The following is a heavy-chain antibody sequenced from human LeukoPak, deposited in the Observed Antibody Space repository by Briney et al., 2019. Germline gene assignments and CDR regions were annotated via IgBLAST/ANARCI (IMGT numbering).Heavy chain of an antibody. CDR3: SKADGALRYFDWSS. D-gene: IGHD3-9*01. Sequence: PGGSLRLSCAASGFTFSSYSMNWVRQAPGKGLEWVSSISSSSSYIYYADSVKGRFTISRDNSKNTLYLQMNSLRAEDTAVYYCSKADGALRYFDWSSWGQGTMVTVSS. CDR2: ISSSSSYI. J-gene: IGHJ3*01. CDR1: GFTFSSYS. V-gene: IGHV3-21*04.